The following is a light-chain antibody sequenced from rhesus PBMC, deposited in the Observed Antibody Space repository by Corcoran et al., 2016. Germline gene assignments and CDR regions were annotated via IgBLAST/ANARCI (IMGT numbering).Light chain of an antibody. V-gene: IGKV3-42*02. CDR1: QSVGSN. CDR3: QQYNNWNS. Sequence: ETVMTQSPATLSLSPGERATLSCRASQSVGSNLAWYHQRPGQPPKFLIYDVSTRAPGIPDRFSGSGSGAEFTLTISSLGPEDVGLYYCQQYNNWNSFGQGTKVEIK. CDR2: DVS. J-gene: IGKJ2*01.